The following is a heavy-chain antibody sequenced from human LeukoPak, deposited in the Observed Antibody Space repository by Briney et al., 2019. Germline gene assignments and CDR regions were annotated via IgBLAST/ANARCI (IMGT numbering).Heavy chain of an antibody. CDR2: INHSGST. J-gene: IGHJ6*04. Sequence: PSETLSLTCAVYGGSFSGYYWSWIRRPPGKGLEWSGEINHSGSTNYNPSLKSRVTISVDTSKNQFSLKLSSVTAADTAVYYCARGWDIVVVPAAMSLDYYYYGMDVWGKGTTVTVSS. V-gene: IGHV4-34*01. CDR1: GGSFSGYY. CDR3: ARGWDIVVVPAAMSLDYYYYGMDV. D-gene: IGHD2-2*01.